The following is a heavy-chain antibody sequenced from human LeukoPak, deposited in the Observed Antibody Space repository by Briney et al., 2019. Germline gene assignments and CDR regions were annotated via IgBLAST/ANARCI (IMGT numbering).Heavy chain of an antibody. CDR3: ARGYDFW. Sequence: SETLSLTCAVYGGSFSGYYWSWIRQPPGKGLEWIGEINHSGSTNYNPSLKSRVTISVDTSKNQFSLKLSSVTAADTAVYYCARGYDFWWGQGTLVTVSS. J-gene: IGHJ4*02. V-gene: IGHV4-34*01. CDR2: INHSGST. D-gene: IGHD3-3*01. CDR1: GGSFSGYY.